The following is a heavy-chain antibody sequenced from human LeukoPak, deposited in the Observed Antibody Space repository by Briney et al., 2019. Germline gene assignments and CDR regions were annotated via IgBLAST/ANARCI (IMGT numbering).Heavy chain of an antibody. D-gene: IGHD3-10*01. CDR2: ISSSSDTI. J-gene: IGHJ4*02. Sequence: PGGSLRLSCAASGFTFSYYSMNWVRQAPGKGLEWISYISSSSDTIYYADSVKGRFTISRDNSKNTLFLQMNSLRAVDTALYYCIWFGEQLHTTLVSWGQGTLVTVSS. CDR3: IWFGEQLHTTLVS. V-gene: IGHV3-48*01. CDR1: GFTFSYYS.